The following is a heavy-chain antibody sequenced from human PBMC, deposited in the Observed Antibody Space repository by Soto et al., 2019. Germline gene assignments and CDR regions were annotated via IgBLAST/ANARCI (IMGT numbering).Heavy chain of an antibody. J-gene: IGHJ4*02. D-gene: IGHD5-12*01. CDR1: GFAFNTYS. V-gene: IGHV3-21*06. CDR2: ITRSSSNI. Sequence: EVQLVESGGGPVKPGGSLRLSCAASGFAFNTYSMNCVRQAPGKGLEWVAFITRSSSNIYYADSVRGRFTLSRDNAKNSLYLQITSVRAEDTAIYYCARDDGWLILDYWGQGTLVTVSS. CDR3: ARDDGWLILDY.